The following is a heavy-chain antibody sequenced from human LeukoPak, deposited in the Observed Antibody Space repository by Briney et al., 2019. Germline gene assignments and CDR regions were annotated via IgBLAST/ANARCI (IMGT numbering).Heavy chain of an antibody. Sequence: PGGSLRLSCTASGFSFNRHWMSWVRQAPGKGLEWVASINQDGSVKHYVDSVKGRAIISRDNAENSLSLQMNSLRAEDTAMYYCARLLGESTIYDLWGQGTLVTVSS. CDR2: INQDGSVK. J-gene: IGHJ5*02. CDR3: ARLLGESTIYDL. V-gene: IGHV3-7*01. CDR1: GFSFNRHW. D-gene: IGHD3-16*01.